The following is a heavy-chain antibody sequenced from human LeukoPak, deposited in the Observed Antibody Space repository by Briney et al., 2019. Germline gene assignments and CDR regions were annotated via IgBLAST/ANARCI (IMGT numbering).Heavy chain of an antibody. CDR1: GFTFSSYA. CDR2: ISGSGGST. CDR3: AKIPGYSGGWYDWKPGYFDY. Sequence: PGGSLRLSCAASGFTFSSYAMSWVRQAPGKGLEWVSAISGSGGSTYYADSVKGRFTISRDNSKNTLYLQMNSLRAEDTAVYYCAKIPGYSGGWYDWKPGYFDYWGQGTLVTVSS. D-gene: IGHD6-19*01. J-gene: IGHJ4*02. V-gene: IGHV3-23*01.